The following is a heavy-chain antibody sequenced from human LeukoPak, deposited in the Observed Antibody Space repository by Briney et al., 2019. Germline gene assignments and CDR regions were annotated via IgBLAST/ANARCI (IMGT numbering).Heavy chain of an antibody. V-gene: IGHV3-74*01. D-gene: IGHD6-19*01. CDR2: INSDGSST. CDR3: ARDIAMAANWFDP. Sequence: GGSLRLSCAASGFTFSSYWMHWVRQAPGKGLVWVSRINSDGSSTSYADSVKGRFTISRDNAKNSLYLQMNSLRAEDTAVYYCARDIAMAANWFDPWGQGTLVTVSS. CDR1: GFTFSSYW. J-gene: IGHJ5*02.